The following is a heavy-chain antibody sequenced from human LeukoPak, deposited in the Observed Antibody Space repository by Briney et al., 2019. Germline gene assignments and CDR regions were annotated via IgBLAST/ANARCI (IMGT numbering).Heavy chain of an antibody. CDR3: ARVAGLETDYGDYLDY. V-gene: IGHV4-59*01. CDR2: IYYSGST. J-gene: IGHJ4*02. CDR1: GGSISSYY. D-gene: IGHD4-17*01. Sequence: SETLSLTCTVSGGSISSYYWSWIRQPPGKGLEWIGYIYYSGSTNYNPSLKSRVTISVDTSKNQFSLKLSSVTAADTAVYYCARVAGLETDYGDYLDYWAREPWSPSPQ.